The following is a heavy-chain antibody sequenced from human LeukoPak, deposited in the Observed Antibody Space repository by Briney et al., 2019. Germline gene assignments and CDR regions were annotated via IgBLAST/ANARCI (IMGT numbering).Heavy chain of an antibody. V-gene: IGHV3-53*01. CDR3: AREDGYNAPFDY. J-gene: IGHJ4*02. Sequence: GGSLRLSCAASGFTVSSYYMSWVRQAPGKGLEWVSVIYSGSVIYYADSVKGRFTISRDNSKNMLYLQMNSLRAEDTAVYYCAREDGYNAPFDYWGQGTLVTVSS. D-gene: IGHD5-24*01. CDR2: IYSGSVI. CDR1: GFTVSSYY.